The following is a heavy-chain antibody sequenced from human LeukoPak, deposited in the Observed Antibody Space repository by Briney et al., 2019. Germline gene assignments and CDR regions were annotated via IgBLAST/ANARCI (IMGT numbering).Heavy chain of an antibody. V-gene: IGHV2-5*02. CDR3: AHILFRQWLLYYFDY. Sequence: SGPTLVKPTQTLTLTCTFSGFSLRTSGVGVGWVRQPPGKALEWLALIYWDGSKRYSPSLKSRLTITKDTSKNQVVLTMTNMDPVDTATYYCAHILFRQWLLYYFDYWGQGTLVTVSS. CDR2: IYWDGSK. CDR1: GFSLRTSGVG. D-gene: IGHD6-19*01. J-gene: IGHJ4*02.